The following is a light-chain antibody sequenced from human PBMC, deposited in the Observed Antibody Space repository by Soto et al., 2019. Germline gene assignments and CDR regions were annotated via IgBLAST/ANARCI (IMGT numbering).Light chain of an antibody. Sequence: QSVLTQPPSVSGAPGQRVTISCTGSSSNIGAGYDVHWYQQLPGTAPKLLIYGNGNRPSGVADRFSGSKSGTSASLAITGGQAVEEADYYCRSSYRSRSGVVFGAGTKLTVL. V-gene: IGLV1-40*01. CDR2: GNG. CDR3: RSSYRSRSGVV. J-gene: IGLJ2*01. CDR1: SSNIGAGYD.